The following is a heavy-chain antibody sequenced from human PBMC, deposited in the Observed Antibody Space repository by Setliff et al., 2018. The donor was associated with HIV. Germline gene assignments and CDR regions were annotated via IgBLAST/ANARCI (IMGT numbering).Heavy chain of an antibody. CDR1: GGSISSHY. V-gene: IGHV4-59*11. D-gene: IGHD3-3*01. CDR2: IYYSGST. Sequence: TLSLTCTVSGGSISSHYWSWIRQPPGKGLEWIGYIYYSGSTNYNPSLKSRVAISADTSKNQSSLKLSSVTAADTAVYYCARHTIFGGNFDYWGQGTLVTVSS. J-gene: IGHJ4*02. CDR3: ARHTIFGGNFDY.